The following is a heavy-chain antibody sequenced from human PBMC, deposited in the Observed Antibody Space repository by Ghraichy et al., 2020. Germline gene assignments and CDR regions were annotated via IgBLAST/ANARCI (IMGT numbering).Heavy chain of an antibody. D-gene: IGHD3-22*01. CDR1: GDSISSSNYY. CDR3: ARSTVIVDYYYYGMDV. V-gene: IGHV4-39*01. Sequence: SETLSLTCTVSGDSISSSNYYWGWIRQPPGKGLEWIGSISYTGSTYNNPSLKSRVTISVATSKNQFSLQLSSVTAADTAVYYCARSTVIVDYYYYGMDVWGQGTTVTVSS. J-gene: IGHJ6*02. CDR2: ISYTGST.